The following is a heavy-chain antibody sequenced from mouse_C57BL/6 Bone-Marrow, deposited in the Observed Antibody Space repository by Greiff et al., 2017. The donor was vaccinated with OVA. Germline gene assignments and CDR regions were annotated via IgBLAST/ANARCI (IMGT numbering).Heavy chain of an antibody. CDR3: ARYGNSYYFDY. CDR1: GFTFSSYG. CDR2: ISSGGSYT. Sequence: VQLKESGGDLVKPGGSLKLSCAASGFTFSSYGMSWVRQTPDKRLQRVATISSGGSYTYYPASVKGRFTISRDNAKNTLYLQMSSLKSEDTAMYYSARYGNSYYFDYWGQGTTLTVSS. J-gene: IGHJ2*01. V-gene: IGHV5-6*01. D-gene: IGHD2-10*02.